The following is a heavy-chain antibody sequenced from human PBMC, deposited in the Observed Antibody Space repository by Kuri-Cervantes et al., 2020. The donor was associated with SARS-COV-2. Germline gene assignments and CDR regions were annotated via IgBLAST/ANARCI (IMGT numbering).Heavy chain of an antibody. J-gene: IGHJ4*02. CDR2: IIPIFGTA. Sequence: SVKVSCKASGGTFSSYAISWVRQAPGQGLEWMGGIIPIFGTANYAQKFQGRVTITADESTSTAYMELSSLRSEDTAVYYCARGLAKGSIAAAGTSSDHWGQGTLVTVSS. D-gene: IGHD6-13*01. V-gene: IGHV1-69*13. CDR3: ARGLAKGSIAAAGTSSDH. CDR1: GGTFSSYA.